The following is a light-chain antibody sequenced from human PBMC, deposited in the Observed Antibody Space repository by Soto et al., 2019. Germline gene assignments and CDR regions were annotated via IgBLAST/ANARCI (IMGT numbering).Light chain of an antibody. CDR2: KAS. V-gene: IGKV1-5*03. CDR3: KQYNSYP. Sequence: DLQMTQSPSTLSASVGDRVTITCRSSQRIRSWLAGYQQKPGKAPKLLIYKASSLESGVPSRFSGSGSGTECTRTISSLQPDDFATYYCKQYNSYPFGQRTRLEIK. CDR1: QRIRSW. J-gene: IGKJ5*01.